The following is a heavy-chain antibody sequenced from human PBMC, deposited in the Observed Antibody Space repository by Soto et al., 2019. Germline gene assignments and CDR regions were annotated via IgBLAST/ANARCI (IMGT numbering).Heavy chain of an antibody. J-gene: IGHJ4*02. CDR2: ITSDSSDI. D-gene: IGHD2-15*01. CDR1: GITFRSYS. Sequence: LRLSCAASGITFRSYSMSWVRQAPGKGLEWAASITSDSSDIYYEDSVKGRFTISRDNGENSLYLQMTSLGAEDTGVYYCATTYCSGGYCFSSEYWGQGVLVTV. V-gene: IGHV3-21*01. CDR3: ATTYCSGGYCFSSEY.